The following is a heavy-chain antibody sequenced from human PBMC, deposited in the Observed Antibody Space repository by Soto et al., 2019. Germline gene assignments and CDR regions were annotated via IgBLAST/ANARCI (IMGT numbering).Heavy chain of an antibody. V-gene: IGHV3-7*01. D-gene: IGHD2-2*01. CDR3: AREAQSSYCSSTTCYFFGLDV. Sequence: PGGSLRLSCAASGFTFSKYWMTWVRHAPGKGLEWVANIKEDGGEDYYADSVKGRFTISRDNAKNSLFLQLSSLGAEDTATYYCAREAQSSYCSSTTCYFFGLDVWGQGTTVTVSS. CDR2: IKEDGGED. CDR1: GFTFSKYW. J-gene: IGHJ6*02.